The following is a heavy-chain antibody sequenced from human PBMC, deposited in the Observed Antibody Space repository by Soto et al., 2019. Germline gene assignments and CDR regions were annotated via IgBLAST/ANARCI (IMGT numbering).Heavy chain of an antibody. CDR3: ASSIFGVVIVFDY. D-gene: IGHD3-3*01. CDR2: IYYSGST. Sequence: QVQLQESGPGLVKPSQTLSLTCTVSGGSISSGDYYWSWIRQPPGKGLEWIGYIYYSGSTYYNPSLKSRVTISVDTSKHQFSLKLSSVTAADTAVYYCASSIFGVVIVFDYWGQGTLVTVSS. CDR1: GGSISSGDYY. V-gene: IGHV4-30-4*01. J-gene: IGHJ4*02.